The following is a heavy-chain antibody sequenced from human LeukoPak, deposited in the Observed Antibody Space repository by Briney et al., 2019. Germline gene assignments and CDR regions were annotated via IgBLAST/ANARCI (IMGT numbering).Heavy chain of an antibody. CDR3: ARGDYFDY. CDR1: AGSFSGYY. CDR2: INHSGST. Sequence: PSETLSLTCAVYAGSFSGYYWSWIRQPLGKGREWIGEINHSGSTNYNPSLKSRVTISVDTSKNQFSLKLSSVTAADTAVYYCARGDYFDYWGQGTLVTVSS. J-gene: IGHJ4*02. V-gene: IGHV4-34*01.